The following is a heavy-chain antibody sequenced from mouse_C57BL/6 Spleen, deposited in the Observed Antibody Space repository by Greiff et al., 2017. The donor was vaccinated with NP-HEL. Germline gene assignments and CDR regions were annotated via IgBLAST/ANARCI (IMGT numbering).Heavy chain of an antibody. Sequence: QVQLQQSGAELVKPGASVKLSCKASGYTFTEYTIHWVKQRSGQGLEWIGWFYPGSGSIKYNEKFKDKATLTADKSSSTVYMELSRLTSEDSAVYFCARHEEEEYDYDGSRAMDYWGQGTSVTVSS. CDR2: FYPGSGSI. CDR3: ARHEEEEYDYDGSRAMDY. CDR1: GYTFTEYT. J-gene: IGHJ4*01. D-gene: IGHD2-4*01. V-gene: IGHV1-62-2*01.